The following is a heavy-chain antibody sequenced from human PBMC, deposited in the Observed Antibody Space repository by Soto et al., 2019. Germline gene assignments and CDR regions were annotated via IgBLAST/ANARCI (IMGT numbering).Heavy chain of an antibody. CDR3: ARDHVQGDIVVVPAAIESLSYYYYGMDV. V-gene: IGHV6-1*01. Sequence: SQTLSLTCAISGDSVSSNSAAWNWIRQSPSRGLEWLGRTYYRSKWYNDYAVSVKSRITINPDTSKNQFSLQLNSVTPEGTAVYYCARDHVQGDIVVVPAAIESLSYYYYGMDVWGQGTTVTVSS. J-gene: IGHJ6*02. D-gene: IGHD2-2*01. CDR1: GDSVSSNSAA. CDR2: TYYRSKWYN.